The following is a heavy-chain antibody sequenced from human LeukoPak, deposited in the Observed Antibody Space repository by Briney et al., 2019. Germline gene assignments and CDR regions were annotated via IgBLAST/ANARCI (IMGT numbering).Heavy chain of an antibody. CDR3: ARSNPPYYYYYGMDV. CDR2: IGTAGDT. J-gene: IGHJ6*02. CDR1: GFTFSSYD. Sequence: PGGSLRLSCAASGFTFSSYDMHWVRQATGKGLEWVSAIGTAGDTYYPGSVKGRFTISRENAKNSLYLQMNSLRAGDTAVYYCARSNPPYYYYYGMDVWGQGTTVTVSS. V-gene: IGHV3-13*01.